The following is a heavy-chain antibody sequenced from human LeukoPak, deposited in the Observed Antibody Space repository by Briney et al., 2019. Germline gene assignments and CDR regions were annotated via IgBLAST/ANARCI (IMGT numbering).Heavy chain of an antibody. D-gene: IGHD3-3*01. CDR1: GYTFSNYD. J-gene: IGHJ4*02. Sequence: ASVKVSCKASGYTFSNYDINWVRQAPGQGLEWMGWISAYNGNTNYAQKLQGRVTMTTDTSTSTAYMELRSLRSDDTAVYYCARDRVPGITIFGVVNFDYWGQGTLVTVSS. V-gene: IGHV1-18*01. CDR2: ISAYNGNT. CDR3: ARDRVPGITIFGVVNFDY.